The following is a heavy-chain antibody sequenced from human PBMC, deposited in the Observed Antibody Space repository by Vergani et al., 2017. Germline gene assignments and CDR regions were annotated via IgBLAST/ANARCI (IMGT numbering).Heavy chain of an antibody. V-gene: IGHV4-30-4*08. CDR1: GGSISSGDYY. CDR3: ARVCLRVVAATFNWFDP. Sequence: QVQLQESGPGLVKPSQTLSLTCTVSGGSISSGDYYWSWIRQPPGKGLEWIGYIYYSGRTYYNPSLKSRVTISVDTSKNQFSLKLSSVTAADTAVYYCARVCLRVVAATFNWFDPWGQGTLVTVSS. D-gene: IGHD2-15*01. J-gene: IGHJ5*02. CDR2: IYYSGRT.